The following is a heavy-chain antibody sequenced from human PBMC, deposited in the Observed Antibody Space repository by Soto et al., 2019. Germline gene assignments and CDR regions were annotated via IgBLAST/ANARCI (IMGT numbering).Heavy chain of an antibody. J-gene: IGHJ4*02. CDR1: GVTFTSHA. CDR3: AKGSFGFDY. CDR2: ISKSGDST. D-gene: IGHD3-10*01. V-gene: IGHV3-23*01. Sequence: PGGSLRLCCAASGVTFTSHAMTWVRKVPGEVLQWVSSISKSGDSTYYADSVKGRFTTSRDNSKNTLYLQMNSLRAEDTAIYYCAKGSFGFDYWGQGTLVTVSS.